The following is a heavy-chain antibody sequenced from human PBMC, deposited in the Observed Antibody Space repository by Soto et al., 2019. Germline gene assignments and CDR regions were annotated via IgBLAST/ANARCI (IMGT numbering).Heavy chain of an antibody. V-gene: IGHV3-66*01. Sequence: GESLKISCAASGFTVSSNYMSWVRQAQGKGLEWVSVIYSGGSTYYADSVKGRFTISRDNSKNTLYLQMNSLRAEDTAVYYCARVLWDCSSTSCYMYYYYMDVWGKGTTVTVSS. CDR1: GFTVSSNY. CDR3: ARVLWDCSSTSCYMYYYYMDV. J-gene: IGHJ6*03. CDR2: IYSGGST. D-gene: IGHD2-2*01.